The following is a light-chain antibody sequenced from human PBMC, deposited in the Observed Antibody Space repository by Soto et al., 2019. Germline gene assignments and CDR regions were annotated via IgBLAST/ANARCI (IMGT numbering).Light chain of an antibody. J-gene: IGKJ3*01. CDR3: QQYDSLVT. CDR1: QSISGW. Sequence: DIQMTQSPSTLSASVGDRVTITCRASQSISGWLAWYQQKPGKAPILLIYKASSLESGVPSRFIGSGSGTEFTLTISSLQPDDFATYYCQQYDSLVTFGRGTKVDIK. CDR2: KAS. V-gene: IGKV1-5*03.